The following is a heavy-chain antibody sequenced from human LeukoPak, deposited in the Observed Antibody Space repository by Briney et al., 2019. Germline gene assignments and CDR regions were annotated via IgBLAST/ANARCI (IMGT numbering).Heavy chain of an antibody. CDR2: IIPIFGTA. Sequence: SVKVSCKASGGTFSSYAIGWVRQAPGQGLEWMGGIIPIFGTANYAQKFQGRVTITADGSTSTAYMELSSLRSEDTAVYYCARYGDEGFDYWGQGTLVTVSS. CDR1: GGTFSSYA. CDR3: ARYGDEGFDY. D-gene: IGHD5-24*01. J-gene: IGHJ4*02. V-gene: IGHV1-69*13.